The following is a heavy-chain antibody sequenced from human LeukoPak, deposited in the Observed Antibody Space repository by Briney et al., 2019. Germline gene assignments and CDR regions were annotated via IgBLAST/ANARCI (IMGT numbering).Heavy chain of an antibody. V-gene: IGHV4-59*10. J-gene: IGHJ4*02. D-gene: IGHD4-23*01. Sequence: TETLSLTCAVSGGSINSFSWSWIRQPAGKGLGWIGRIYSSGSTNYNPSLKSRVSMSVDTSKNQSSLKLTSVTAADTAVYYCARGGKATVVTMWGQGILVTVSS. CDR3: ARGGKATVVTM. CDR2: IYSSGST. CDR1: GGSINSFS.